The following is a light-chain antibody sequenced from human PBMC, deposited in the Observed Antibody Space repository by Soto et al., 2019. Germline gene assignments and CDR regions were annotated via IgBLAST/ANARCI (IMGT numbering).Light chain of an antibody. Sequence: QSVLTQPPSVSGAPGQRVTISCTGTNSNIGGGYDVHWYQHVPGSAPKLLISVNDNRPSGIPDRFSGSKSGTSASLAITGLQAEDEADYYCQSYDNSLNILVFGGGTKLTVL. V-gene: IGLV1-40*01. CDR3: QSYDNSLNILV. CDR2: VND. CDR1: NSNIGGGYD. J-gene: IGLJ3*02.